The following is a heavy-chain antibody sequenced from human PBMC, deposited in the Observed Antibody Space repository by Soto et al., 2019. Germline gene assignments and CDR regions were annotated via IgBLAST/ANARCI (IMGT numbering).Heavy chain of an antibody. J-gene: IGHJ3*01. CDR3: AGAFDF. CDR1: RFTFSSSY. Sequence: GGSLRLSCAASRFTFSSSYMHWVRQAPGKGLQYVSAISPSGDSTFYTDSVKGRFTISRDNSKNMLYLQMGSLRAEDMAVYYCAGAFDFWGQGTLVTVSS. CDR2: ISPSGDST. V-gene: IGHV3-64*02.